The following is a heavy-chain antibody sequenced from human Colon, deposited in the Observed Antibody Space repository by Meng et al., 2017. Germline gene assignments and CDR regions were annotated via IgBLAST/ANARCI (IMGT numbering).Heavy chain of an antibody. D-gene: IGHD5-12*01. CDR3: ARGRYSGYLP. J-gene: IGHJ5*02. CDR1: GGTFSGYY. V-gene: IGHV4-34*01. CDR2: INHSGST. Sequence: EERRQWGEGLLKPAGTLSLTCAVYGGTFSGYYWSGIRQHPGKGLEWIGEINHSGSTNYNPSLKSRVTISVDTSKNQFSLKLSSVTAADTAVYYCARGRYSGYLPWGQGTLVTVSS.